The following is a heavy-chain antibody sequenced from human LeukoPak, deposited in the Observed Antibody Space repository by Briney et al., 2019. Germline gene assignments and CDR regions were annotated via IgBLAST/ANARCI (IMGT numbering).Heavy chain of an antibody. CDR2: IYYSGST. CDR1: GGSISSYY. D-gene: IGHD6-6*01. V-gene: IGHV4-59*01. Sequence: SETLSLTCTVSGGSISSYYWSWIRQPPGKGLEWIGYIYYSGSTNYNPSLKSRVTISVDTSKNQFSLKLSSVTAADTAVYYCARIIAAAGRYYYGMDVWGQGTTVTVSS. CDR3: ARIIAAAGRYYYGMDV. J-gene: IGHJ6*02.